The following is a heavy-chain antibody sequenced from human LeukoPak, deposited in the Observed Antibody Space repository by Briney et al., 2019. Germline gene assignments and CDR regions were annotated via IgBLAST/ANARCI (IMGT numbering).Heavy chain of an antibody. CDR1: GYTFTSYY. J-gene: IGHJ4*02. Sequence: ASVKVSCKASGYTFTSYYMHWVRQSPGHRLEWMGIINPSGVSTSYAQKFQGRVTMTRDMSTSTVYMELSSLRSEDTAVYYCARGEQQLVLGDYWGQGTLVTVSS. CDR2: INPSGVST. V-gene: IGHV1-46*01. CDR3: ARGEQQLVLGDY. D-gene: IGHD6-13*01.